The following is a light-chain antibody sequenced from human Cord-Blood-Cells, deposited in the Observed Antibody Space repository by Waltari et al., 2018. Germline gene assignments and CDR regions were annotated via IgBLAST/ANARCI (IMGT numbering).Light chain of an antibody. V-gene: IGLV6-57*01. CDR3: QSYDSSNQV. J-gene: IGLJ3*02. CDR1: SGSIASNY. CDR2: EDN. Sequence: QPHSVSESPGKTVTISCTRSSGSIASNYVQWYQQRPGSSPTTVIYEDNQRPSGVPDRFSGSIDSSSNSASLTISGLKTEDEADYYCQSYDSSNQVFGGGTKLTVL.